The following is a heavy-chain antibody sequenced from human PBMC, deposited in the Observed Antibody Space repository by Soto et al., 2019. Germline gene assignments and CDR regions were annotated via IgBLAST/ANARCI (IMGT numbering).Heavy chain of an antibody. D-gene: IGHD2-2*01. Sequence: ASVKVSCKASGYTFTSYGISWVRQAPGQGLEWMGWTSAYNGNTNYAQKLQGRVTMTTDTSTSTAYMELRSLRSDDTAVYYCAREIKVGYCSSTSCYEGYYYYYGMDVWGQGTTVTVSS. CDR3: AREIKVGYCSSTSCYEGYYYYYGMDV. J-gene: IGHJ6*02. V-gene: IGHV1-18*01. CDR2: TSAYNGNT. CDR1: GYTFTSYG.